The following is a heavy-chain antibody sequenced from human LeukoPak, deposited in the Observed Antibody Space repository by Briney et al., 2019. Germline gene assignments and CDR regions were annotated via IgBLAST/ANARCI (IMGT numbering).Heavy chain of an antibody. D-gene: IGHD2-2*01. CDR3: AGRSPDFWVPDY. J-gene: IGHJ4*02. CDR1: SRFFTCYF. V-gene: IGHV4-34*01. Sequence: SSETLSLTCAVYSRFFTCYFTNWIRQPPGRGLEWIGEINHRGSTTYNPSPESRVTISVDTSKNQFSLRLSSVTAEDTALYYWAGRSPDFWVPDYWGQGTLVTVSS. CDR2: INHRGST.